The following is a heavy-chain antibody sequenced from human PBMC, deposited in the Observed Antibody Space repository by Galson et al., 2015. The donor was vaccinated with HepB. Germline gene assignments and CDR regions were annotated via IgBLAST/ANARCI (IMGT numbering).Heavy chain of an antibody. J-gene: IGHJ4*02. Sequence: SLRLSCAASGFTFSSYWMHWVRQAPGKGLVWVSRINGDGSSTNYADSVKGRFTISRDNAKNTLYLQMNSLRAEDTAVYYCARAALTDIVVTTTDYWGQGTLVTVSS. CDR3: ARAALTDIVVTTTDY. V-gene: IGHV3-74*01. CDR2: INGDGSST. CDR1: GFTFSSYW. D-gene: IGHD5-12*01.